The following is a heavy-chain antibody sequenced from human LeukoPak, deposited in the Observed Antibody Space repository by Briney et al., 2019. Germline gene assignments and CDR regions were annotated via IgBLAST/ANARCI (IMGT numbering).Heavy chain of an antibody. CDR3: AKFAQRYCSGGSCHPFDY. J-gene: IGHJ4*02. CDR2: ISGSGGTT. V-gene: IGHV3-23*01. CDR1: GFTFSSYG. D-gene: IGHD2-15*01. Sequence: PGGSLRLSCAASGFTFSSYGMSWVRQAPGKGLEWVSAISGSGGTTYYADSVKGRFTISRDNSENTLHLQMNSLRAEDTAAYYCAKFAQRYCSGGSCHPFDYWGQGTLVTVSS.